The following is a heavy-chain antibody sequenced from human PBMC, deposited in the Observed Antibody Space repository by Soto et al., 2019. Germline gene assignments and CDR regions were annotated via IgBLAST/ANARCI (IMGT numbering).Heavy chain of an antibody. CDR3: ARDLGVALATLTLDS. J-gene: IGHJ4*02. Sequence: EVQLVESGGGLVKPGGSLRLSCVASGFTFSTYSMNWVRQAPGKGLEWVADITSSSSFRFYADSVKGRFTISRDDAKNSVYLQMNSLRVEDTGVYYCARDLGVALATLTLDSWGQGTLVTVSS. CDR2: ITSSSSFR. CDR1: GFTFSTYS. D-gene: IGHD2-15*01. V-gene: IGHV3-21*02.